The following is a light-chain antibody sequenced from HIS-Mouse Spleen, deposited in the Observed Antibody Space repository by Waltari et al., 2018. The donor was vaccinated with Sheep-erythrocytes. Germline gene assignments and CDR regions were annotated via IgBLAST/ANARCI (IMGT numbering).Light chain of an antibody. CDR1: RSNLGSTY. CDR3: AAWDDSLV. V-gene: IGLV1-47*01. J-gene: IGLJ2*01. CDR2: RNN. Sequence: QSVLTQPPSASGTPGQRVTISCSGSRSNLGSTYVYLYQQLPGTAPKLLIYRNNQRPSGVPDRFSGSKSGTSASLAISGLRSEDEADYYCAAWDDSLVFGGGTKLTVL.